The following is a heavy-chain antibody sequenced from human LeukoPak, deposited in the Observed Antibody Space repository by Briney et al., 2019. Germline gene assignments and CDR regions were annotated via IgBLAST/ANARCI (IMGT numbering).Heavy chain of an antibody. V-gene: IGHV1-2*02. CDR1: GYTFTGYY. J-gene: IGHJ4*02. CDR3: ATEDKYCSGGNCGKF. CDR2: IVPDTGGV. D-gene: IGHD2-15*01. Sequence: ASVKVSCKASGYTFTGYYMHWVRQAPGQGLEWMGYIVPDTGGVDYDQRFQGRVTMTRDKSISTVYMELSSLKSDDTAVYYCATEDKYCSGGNCGKFWGQGTLSPSPQ.